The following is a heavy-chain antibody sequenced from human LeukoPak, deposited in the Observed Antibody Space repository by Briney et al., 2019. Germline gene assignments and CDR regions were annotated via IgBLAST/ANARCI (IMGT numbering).Heavy chain of an antibody. D-gene: IGHD6-13*01. CDR1: GFTFSSYS. CDR3: ASHAPGSSWYY. CDR2: ISTSTTYI. V-gene: IGHV3-21*01. J-gene: IGHJ4*02. Sequence: GGSLXXSCAASGFTFSSYSMNWVRQAPGKGLESLSSISTSTTYIYSPDSVNCRFTISRHNAKNSLYLQMNSLRAEDTAVYYCASHAPGSSWYYWGQGTLVTVSS.